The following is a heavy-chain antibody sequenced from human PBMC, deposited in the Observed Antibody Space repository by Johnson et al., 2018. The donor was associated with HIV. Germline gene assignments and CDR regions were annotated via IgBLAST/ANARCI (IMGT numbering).Heavy chain of an antibody. CDR3: AVLWFGDLWAFDI. Sequence: EVQLVESGGGLIQPGKSLRLSCAASGFTFDDYAMHWVRQAPGKGLEWVSGISWNSDTIRYADSVKGRFTISRDNAKNSLYLQMNSLRAEDTALYYCAVLWFGDLWAFDIWGQGTKVTVSS. D-gene: IGHD3-10*01. V-gene: IGHV3-9*01. CDR1: GFTFDDYA. CDR2: ISWNSDTI. J-gene: IGHJ3*02.